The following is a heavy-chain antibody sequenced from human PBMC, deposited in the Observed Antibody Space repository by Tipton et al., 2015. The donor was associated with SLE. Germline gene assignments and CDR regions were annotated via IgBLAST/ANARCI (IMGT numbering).Heavy chain of an antibody. CDR3: ASGPYYYYNMDV. CDR1: GGSIESGSYS. J-gene: IGHJ6*03. CDR2: IYTSGST. V-gene: IGHV4-61*02. Sequence: TLSLTCTVSGGSIESGSYSWGWIRQPPGKGLEWIGRIYTSGSTNYNPSLKSRATISVDTSKNQFSLRLTSVTAADTAVYYCASGPYYYYNMDVWGRGTTVTVSS.